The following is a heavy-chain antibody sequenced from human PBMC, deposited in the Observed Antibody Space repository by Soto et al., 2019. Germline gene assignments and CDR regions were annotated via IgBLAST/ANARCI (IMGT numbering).Heavy chain of an antibody. CDR1: GGSISSGGYY. V-gene: IGHV4-31*03. Sequence: QVQLQESGPGLVKPSQTLSLTCTVSGGSISSGGYYWSWIRQHPGKGLEWIGYISYSGSTYYNPSLKSRVTISVDTSKDQFSLKLSSVTAADTAVYYCAREGAGPKGSSSWPDDAFDIWGKGTMVTVSS. J-gene: IGHJ3*02. CDR3: AREGAGPKGSSSWPDDAFDI. CDR2: ISYSGST. D-gene: IGHD6-13*01.